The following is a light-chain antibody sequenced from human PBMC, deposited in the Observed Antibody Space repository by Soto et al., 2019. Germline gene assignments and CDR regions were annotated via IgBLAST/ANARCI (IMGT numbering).Light chain of an antibody. CDR3: QQYNSAWT. CDR2: TAS. J-gene: IGKJ1*01. Sequence: DIQMTQSPSTLSASVGDRVTITFRASQSISSWLAWYQQKPGKAPKLLIYTASSLESGVPSRFSGSGSGTEFTLTISSLQPDDFATYYCQQYNSAWTFGQGTKVDIK. CDR1: QSISSW. V-gene: IGKV1-5*03.